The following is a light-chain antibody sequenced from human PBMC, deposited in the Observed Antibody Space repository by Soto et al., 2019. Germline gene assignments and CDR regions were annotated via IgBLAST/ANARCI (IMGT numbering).Light chain of an antibody. Sequence: EIVLTQSPATLSLSPGGRATLSSRASKSVTIYLAWYQQNPGQAPGLLFFDASDRATGIPDRFSGSGSGPGFFLIISILDPEEFAVYYCQYYVSSPRTFGQGPRWIS. CDR2: DAS. CDR3: QYYVSSPRT. V-gene: IGKV3-20*01. CDR1: KSVTIY. J-gene: IGKJ1*01.